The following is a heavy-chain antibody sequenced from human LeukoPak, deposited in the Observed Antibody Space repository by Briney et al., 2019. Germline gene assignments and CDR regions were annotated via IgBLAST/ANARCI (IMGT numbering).Heavy chain of an antibody. Sequence: GGSLRLSCAASGFTFSSYAMSWVRQAPGKGLEWVSAISGSGGSTYYADSVKGRFTISRDNAKNSLYLQMNSLRAEDTAVYYCARPTGSRDNWFDPWGQGTLVTVSS. V-gene: IGHV3-23*01. CDR3: ARPTGSRDNWFDP. CDR2: ISGSGGST. J-gene: IGHJ5*02. CDR1: GFTFSSYA.